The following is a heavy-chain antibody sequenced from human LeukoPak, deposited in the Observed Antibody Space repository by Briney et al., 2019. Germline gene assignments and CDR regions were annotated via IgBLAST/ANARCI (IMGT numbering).Heavy chain of an antibody. CDR3: KSGGAAPGSFDN. CDR2: IKYDGDEE. V-gene: IGHV3-7*01. CDR1: GFTFSDYW. J-gene: IGHJ4*02. Sequence: GXSLRLSCAAXGFTFSDYWMSWMRQAPGKGLEWVAHIKYDGDEEYYVDSVKGRFTISRDNAKNSLYLQLNSLRVEDTAVYYCKSGGAAPGSFDNWGQGTLVTVSP. D-gene: IGHD6-13*01.